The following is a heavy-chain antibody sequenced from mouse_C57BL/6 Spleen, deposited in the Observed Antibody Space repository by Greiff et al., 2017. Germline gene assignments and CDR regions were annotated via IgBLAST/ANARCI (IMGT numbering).Heavy chain of an antibody. V-gene: IGHV5-16*01. CDR1: GFTFSDYY. D-gene: IGHD1-1*01. CDR2: INYDGSST. J-gene: IGHJ4*01. Sequence: EVQGVESEGGLVQPGSSMKLSCTASGFTFSDYYMAWVRQVPEKGLEWVANINYDGSSTYYLDSLKSRFIISIDNAKNILYLQMRMLKSEDSATYYCARSPYYYGSSYGAMDYWGQGTSVTVSS. CDR3: ARSPYYYGSSYGAMDY.